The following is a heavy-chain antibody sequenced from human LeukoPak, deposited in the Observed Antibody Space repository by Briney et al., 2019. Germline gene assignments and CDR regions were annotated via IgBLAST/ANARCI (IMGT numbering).Heavy chain of an antibody. V-gene: IGHV4-30-2*01. D-gene: IGHD1-7*01. CDR2: IYHSGST. CDR3: ARGFAGTTRDAFDI. Sequence: PSETLSLTCAVSGGSISSGGYSWSWIRQPPGKGLEWIGYIYHSGSTYYNPSLKSRVTIYVDRSKNQFSLKLSSVTAADTAAYYCARGFAGTTRDAFDIWGQGTMVTVSS. CDR1: GGSISSGGYS. J-gene: IGHJ3*02.